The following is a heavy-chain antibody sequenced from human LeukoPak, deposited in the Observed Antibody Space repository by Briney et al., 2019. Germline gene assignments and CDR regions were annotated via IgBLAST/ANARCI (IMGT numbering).Heavy chain of an antibody. Sequence: GGSLRLSCAASGFTFSSYSISWVRQAPGKGLEWVSLISGDAGSTYYAASVKGRFTISRDNSKNTLYLQMNSLGAEDTAVYYCARTGGSSWYDKWGQGTLVTVSS. CDR1: GFTFSSYS. D-gene: IGHD6-13*01. CDR3: ARTGGSSWYDK. V-gene: IGHV3-23*01. J-gene: IGHJ4*02. CDR2: ISGDAGST.